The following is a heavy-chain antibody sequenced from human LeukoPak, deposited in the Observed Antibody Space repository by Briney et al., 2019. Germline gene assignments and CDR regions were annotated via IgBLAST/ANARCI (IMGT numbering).Heavy chain of an antibody. J-gene: IGHJ4*02. CDR1: GFTFSSYG. CDR2: IWYDGSNK. CDR3: ARGSYYDYVWGSYYFDY. V-gene: IGHV3-33*01. D-gene: IGHD3-16*01. Sequence: GGSLRLSCAASGFTFSSYGMHWVRQAPGKGLEWVAVIWYDGSNKYYADSVKGRFTISRDNSKSTLYLQMNSLRAEDTAVYYCARGSYYDYVWGSYYFDYWGQGTLVTVSS.